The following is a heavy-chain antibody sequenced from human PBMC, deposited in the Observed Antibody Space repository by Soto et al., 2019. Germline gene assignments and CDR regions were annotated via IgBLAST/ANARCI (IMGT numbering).Heavy chain of an antibody. CDR3: ARGFRPGYCSSTSCEDRTHYFDY. D-gene: IGHD2-2*01. V-gene: IGHV1-18*01. Sequence: GASVKVSCKASGYSFTTYGISWVRQAAGQGPEWMGWVSTKNGNTRYAQNFQGRGTMTIDTSTSTAYMELRSLRSEDTAVYYCARGFRPGYCSSTSCEDRTHYFDYWGQGTLVTVSS. J-gene: IGHJ4*02. CDR1: GYSFTTYG. CDR2: VSTKNGNT.